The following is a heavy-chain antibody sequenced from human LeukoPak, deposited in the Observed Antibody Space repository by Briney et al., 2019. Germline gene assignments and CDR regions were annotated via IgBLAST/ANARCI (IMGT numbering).Heavy chain of an antibody. CDR2: IYHSGST. CDR1: GGSLSGYF. J-gene: IGHJ4*02. V-gene: IGHV4-38-2*02. Sequence: SETLSLTCVAYGGSLSGYFWGWIRQPPGKGLEWIGSIYHSGSTYYNPSLKSRVTISVDTSKNQFSLKVSSVTAADTAVYYCARDLDYWGQGTLVTVSS. CDR3: ARDLDY.